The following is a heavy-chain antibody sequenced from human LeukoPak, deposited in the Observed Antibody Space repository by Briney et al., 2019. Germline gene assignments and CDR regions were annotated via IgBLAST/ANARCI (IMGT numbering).Heavy chain of an antibody. V-gene: IGHV4-59*01. CDR3: ARSMESYNWNYYYYYMDV. CDR1: GGSISSYY. CDR2: IYYSGST. D-gene: IGHD1-20*01. Sequence: SSETLSLTCTVSGGSISSYYWSWIRQPPGKGLEWIGYIYYSGSTNYNPSLKRRVTISVDTSKNQFSLKLSSVTAADTAVYYCARSMESYNWNYYYYYMDVWGKGTTVTISS. J-gene: IGHJ6*03.